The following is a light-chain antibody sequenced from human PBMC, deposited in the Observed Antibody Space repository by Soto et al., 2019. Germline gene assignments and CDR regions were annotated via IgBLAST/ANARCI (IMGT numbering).Light chain of an antibody. V-gene: IGKV3-15*01. J-gene: IGKJ1*01. CDR3: QQYNDWPRT. CDR1: QTVTSN. Sequence: EIVMTQSPVTLSVSPGETANLSRRASQTVTSNLAWYQQKPGRSPRLLLSGASTRATGIPARFSGSGSGTEFTLTISRLQSEDLAVYYCQQYNDWPRTFGQGTKV. CDR2: GAS.